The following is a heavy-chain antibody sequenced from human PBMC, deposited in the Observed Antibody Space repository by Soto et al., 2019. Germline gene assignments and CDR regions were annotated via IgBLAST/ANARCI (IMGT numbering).Heavy chain of an antibody. D-gene: IGHD4-17*01. CDR1: GVSISSSTYY. CDR2: IYYSGST. J-gene: IGHJ5*02. CDR3: ARHIGDYEGYWFEP. V-gene: IGHV4-39*01. Sequence: QLQLQESGPGLVQPSETLSLTCTVSGVSISSSTYYWGWIRQPPGKGLEWIGSIYYSGSTYYNPSLKSRVTLSVDTSKNQFSLKLSSVNAADTALYYCARHIGDYEGYWFEPWGQRTLVTVSS.